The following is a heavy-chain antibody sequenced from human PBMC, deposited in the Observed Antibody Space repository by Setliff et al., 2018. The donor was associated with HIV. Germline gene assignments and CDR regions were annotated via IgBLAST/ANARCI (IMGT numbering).Heavy chain of an antibody. CDR2: ISSSGSTI. Sequence: GGSLRLSCAASGFTFSDYYMSWIRQAPGKGLEWVSYISSSGSTIYYADSVKGRFTISRDNAKNSLYLQMNSLRAEDTAVYYCARDSSIVVVVAATPTTTTGLNYWGQGTLVTVSS. CDR3: ARDSSIVVVVAATPTTTTGLNY. J-gene: IGHJ4*02. D-gene: IGHD2-15*01. V-gene: IGHV3-11*04. CDR1: GFTFSDYY.